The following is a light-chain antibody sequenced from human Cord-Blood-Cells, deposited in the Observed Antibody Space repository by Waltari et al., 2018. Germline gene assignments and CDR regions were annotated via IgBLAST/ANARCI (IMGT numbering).Light chain of an antibody. J-gene: IGKJ1*01. Sequence: DLQMTQSTSTLSVSVGDRVPIPCRASQSISSWLAWYQQKPGKDPKLLIYDASSLESGLPSRFSGSGSGTEFTLTISSLQTDDFATYYCQQYNSYSTFGQGTKVEIK. CDR1: QSISSW. CDR2: DAS. V-gene: IGKV1-5*01. CDR3: QQYNSYST.